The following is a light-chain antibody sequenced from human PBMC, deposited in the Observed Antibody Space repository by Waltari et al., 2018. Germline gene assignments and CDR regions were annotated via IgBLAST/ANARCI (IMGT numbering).Light chain of an antibody. Sequence: IQLTQSPSSLSASVGDRVTITCRASQGISNYLAWYQQKPGKAPKLLIYASSTLQSGVPSSFSGSRSATDFTRTISSLQPEDFATYYCQQLNSYQWTFGQGTKVEIK. V-gene: IGKV1-9*01. J-gene: IGKJ1*01. CDR3: QQLNSYQWT. CDR2: ASS. CDR1: QGISNY.